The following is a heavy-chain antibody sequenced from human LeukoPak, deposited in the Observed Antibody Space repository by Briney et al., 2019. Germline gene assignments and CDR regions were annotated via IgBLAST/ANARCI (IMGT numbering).Heavy chain of an antibody. CDR2: INHSGST. CDR1: GGSFSGYY. CDR3: ARVVVTAIPYYFDC. Sequence: SETLSLTCAVYGGSFSGYYWSWIRQPPGKGLEWIGEINHSGSTNYNPSLKSRVTISVDTSKNQFSLKLSSVTAADTAVYYCARVVVTAIPYYFDCWGQGTLVTVSS. V-gene: IGHV4-34*01. J-gene: IGHJ4*02. D-gene: IGHD2-21*02.